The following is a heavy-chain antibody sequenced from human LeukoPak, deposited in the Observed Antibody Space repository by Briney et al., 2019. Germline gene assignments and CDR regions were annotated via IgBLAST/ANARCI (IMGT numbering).Heavy chain of an antibody. V-gene: IGHV4-34*01. D-gene: IGHD5-12*01. Sequence: PSETLSLTCAVYGGSFSGYYWSWIRQPPGKGLEWIGEINHSGSTNYNPSLKSRVTISVDTSKNQFSLKLSSVTAADTAVYYCARGSKYSGYDFLHWGQGTLVTVSS. CDR3: ARGSKYSGYDFLH. CDR2: INHSGST. J-gene: IGHJ4*02. CDR1: GGSFSGYY.